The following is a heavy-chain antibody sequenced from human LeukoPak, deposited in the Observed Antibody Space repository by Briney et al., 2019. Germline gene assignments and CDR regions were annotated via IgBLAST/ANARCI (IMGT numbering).Heavy chain of an antibody. J-gene: IGHJ5*02. V-gene: IGHV3-23*01. CDR1: GFTFNSSA. CDR3: ARAGCTNGVCYRSNWFDP. Sequence: GGSLGLSCAASGFTFNSSAMSWVRQAPGKGLEWVSAISASGASTFYADFVKGRFTISRDNSKNTLYLQMNSLRAEDTAVYYCARAGCTNGVCYRSNWFDPWDQGTLVTVSS. CDR2: ISASGAST. D-gene: IGHD2-8*01.